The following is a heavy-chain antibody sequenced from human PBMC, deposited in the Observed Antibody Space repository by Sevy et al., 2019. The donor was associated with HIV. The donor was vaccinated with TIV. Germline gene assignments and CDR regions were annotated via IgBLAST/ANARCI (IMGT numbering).Heavy chain of an antibody. CDR1: GGSISSSSYY. Sequence: SETLSLTCTVSGGSISSSSYYWGWIRQPPGKGLEWIGSIYYSGSTYYNPSLKSRVTISVDTSKNQFSLKLSSVTAADTAVYYCARQGSSSSFNYYYYYGMDVWGQGTPVTVSS. V-gene: IGHV4-39*01. CDR3: ARQGSSSSFNYYYYYGMDV. CDR2: IYYSGST. D-gene: IGHD6-6*01. J-gene: IGHJ6*02.